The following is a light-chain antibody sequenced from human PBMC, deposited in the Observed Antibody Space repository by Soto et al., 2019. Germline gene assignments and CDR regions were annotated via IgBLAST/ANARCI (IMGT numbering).Light chain of an antibody. J-gene: IGLJ1*01. V-gene: IGLV1-40*01. CDR1: GSNIGAGYD. CDR3: HSYDSSLSGYV. CDR2: ANI. Sequence: QSVLTQPPSVSGAPGQRVNISCSGSGSNIGAGYDVHWYQQLPGTAPKLLIFANINRPSGVPDRFSGSKSGASASLAITGLRAEDEADYYCHSYDSSLSGYVFGTGPKLTVL.